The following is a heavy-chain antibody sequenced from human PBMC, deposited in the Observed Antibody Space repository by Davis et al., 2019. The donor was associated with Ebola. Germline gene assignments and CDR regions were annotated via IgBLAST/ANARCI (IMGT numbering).Heavy chain of an antibody. D-gene: IGHD3-10*01. CDR2: ISAYNGNT. J-gene: IGHJ5*02. CDR3: ARSITMVRGVTWFDP. V-gene: IGHV1-18*01. Sequence: ASVKVSCKASGYTFTSYDINWVRQATGQGLEWMGWISAYNGNTNYAQKLQGRVTMTTDTSTSTAYMELRSLRSDDTAVYYCARSITMVRGVTWFDPWGQGTLVTVSS. CDR1: GYTFTSYD.